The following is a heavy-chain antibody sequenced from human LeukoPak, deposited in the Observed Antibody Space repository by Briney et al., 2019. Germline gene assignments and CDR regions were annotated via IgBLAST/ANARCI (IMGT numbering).Heavy chain of an antibody. CDR1: GGTFSSHA. V-gene: IGHV1-69*13. CDR2: IIPIFGTA. J-gene: IGHJ6*03. D-gene: IGHD3-10*01. CDR3: ARSYYYGSGSYYPPYYYYYMDV. Sequence: SVKVSCKASGGTFSSHAISWVRQAPGQGLEWMGGIIPIFGTANYAQKFQGRVTITADESTSTAYMELSSLRSEDTAVCYCARSYYYGSGSYYPPYYYYYMDVWGKGTTVTVSS.